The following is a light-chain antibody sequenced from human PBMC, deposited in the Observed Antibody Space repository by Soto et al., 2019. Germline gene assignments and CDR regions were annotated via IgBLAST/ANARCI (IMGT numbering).Light chain of an antibody. Sequence: DIQMTQSPSSLYASVGDRVTITCRASQSIISYLNWYQHQPGKAPKLLIKTASSLQSGVPSRFSGSGSGTVFTLTIGSLQPEDFATYYCQESYSTPPTFGQGTKVDIK. V-gene: IGKV1-39*01. CDR1: QSIISY. CDR2: TAS. J-gene: IGKJ1*01. CDR3: QESYSTPPT.